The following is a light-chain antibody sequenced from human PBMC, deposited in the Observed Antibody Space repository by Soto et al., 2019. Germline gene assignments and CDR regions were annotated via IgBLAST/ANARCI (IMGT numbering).Light chain of an antibody. J-gene: IGLJ1*01. CDR2: EVS. CDR3: CSFAGSFHV. Sequence: QSVLTQPRSVSGSPGQSVAISCTGTSRDVDAYDFVSWYQHHPGKAPKLIISEVSKRPSGVSHRFSGSKSGNTASLTISGLQAEDEADYFCCSFAGSFHVFGTGTKLTVL. CDR1: SRDVDAYDF. V-gene: IGLV2-11*01.